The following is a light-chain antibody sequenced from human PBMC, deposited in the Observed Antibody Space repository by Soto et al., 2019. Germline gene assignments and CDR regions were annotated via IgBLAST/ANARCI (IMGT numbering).Light chain of an antibody. CDR3: TSWTTSTTMI. J-gene: IGLJ2*01. CDR2: DVN. CDR1: SSDIGAYNF. Sequence: QSALTQPASVSGSPGEWITISCPGTSSDIGAYNFVSWYQQHPGKAPKLMLYDVNIRPSGVSNRFSGSKSGNTASLTISGLQAEDEADYYCTSWTTSTTMIFGGGTKVTVL. V-gene: IGLV2-14*03.